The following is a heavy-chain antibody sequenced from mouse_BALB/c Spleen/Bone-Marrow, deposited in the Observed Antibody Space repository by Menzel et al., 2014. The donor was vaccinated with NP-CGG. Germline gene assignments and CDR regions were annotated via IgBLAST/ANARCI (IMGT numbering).Heavy chain of an antibody. CDR1: GFTFSSFG. V-gene: IGHV5-17*02. CDR3: AREATVVAKDYFDY. CDR2: ISSGSSTI. J-gene: IGHJ2*01. Sequence: DVKLVESGGGLVQPGGSRKLSCAASGFTFSSFGMHWVRQAPEKGLEWVAYISSGSSTIYYADTVKGRSTISRDNPKNTLFLQMTSLRSEDTAMYYCAREATVVAKDYFDYWGQGTTLTVSS. D-gene: IGHD1-1*01.